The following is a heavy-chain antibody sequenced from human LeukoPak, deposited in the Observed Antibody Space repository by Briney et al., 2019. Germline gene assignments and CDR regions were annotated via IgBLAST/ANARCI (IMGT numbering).Heavy chain of an antibody. Sequence: PGGSLRLSCAASGFTFSGSAMHWVRQASGKGLEWVGRIRSKANSYATAYAASVKGRFTISRDDSKNTAYLQMNSLKTEDTAVYYFTRLSLRGSYDYWGQGTMVTVSS. J-gene: IGHJ3*01. CDR3: TRLSLRGSYDY. CDR1: GFTFSGSA. V-gene: IGHV3-73*01. D-gene: IGHD1-26*01. CDR2: IRSKANSYAT.